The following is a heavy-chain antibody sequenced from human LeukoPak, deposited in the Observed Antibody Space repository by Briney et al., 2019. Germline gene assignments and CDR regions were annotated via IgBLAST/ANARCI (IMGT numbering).Heavy chain of an antibody. V-gene: IGHV4-59*01. CDR1: GGSISGYY. CDR2: IYYSGST. D-gene: IGHD6-13*01. Sequence: SETLSLTCTVSGGSISGYYWSWIRQPPGKGLEWIGYIYYSGSTNYNPSLKSRVTISVDTSKNQFSLKLSSVTAADTAVYYCARGCSAGTPHNWFDPWSQGTLVTVSS. J-gene: IGHJ5*02. CDR3: ARGCSAGTPHNWFDP.